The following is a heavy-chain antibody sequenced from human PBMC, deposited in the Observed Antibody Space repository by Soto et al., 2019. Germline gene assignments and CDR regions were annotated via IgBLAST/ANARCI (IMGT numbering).Heavy chain of an antibody. CDR1: GGTFSSYA. CDR2: MIPIFGTA. J-gene: IGHJ6*02. Sequence: QVQVVQSGAEVKKPGSSVKVSCKASGGTFSSYAISWVRQAPGQGLEWMGGMIPIFGTANYAQKFQGRVTITADESTSTAYMEMISLRSEDTAVYYCASDNRITMVRGVISDYYYGMDVWGQGTTVTVSS. D-gene: IGHD3-10*01. CDR3: ASDNRITMVRGVISDYYYGMDV. V-gene: IGHV1-69*01.